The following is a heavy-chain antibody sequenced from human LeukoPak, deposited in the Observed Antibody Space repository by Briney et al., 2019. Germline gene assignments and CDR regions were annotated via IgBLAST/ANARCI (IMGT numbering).Heavy chain of an antibody. CDR1: GFTFSSYA. CDR2: ISGSGGST. CDR3: AKDPTPLRYFDYQTDY. V-gene: IGHV3-23*01. D-gene: IGHD3-9*01. Sequence: GWSLRLSCAASGFTFSSYAMSWVRQAPGKGLEWVSAISGSGGSTYYADSVKGRFTISRDNSKKTLYLQMNSLRAEDTAVYYCAKDPTPLRYFDYQTDYWGQGTLVTVSS. J-gene: IGHJ4*02.